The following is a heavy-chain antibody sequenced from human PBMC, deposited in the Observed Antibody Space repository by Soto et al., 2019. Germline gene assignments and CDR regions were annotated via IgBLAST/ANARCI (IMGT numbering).Heavy chain of an antibody. Sequence: SVKVSCKASGGTFSSYAISWLRQAPGQGLEWMGGIIPIFGTANYAQKFQGRVTITADESTSTAYMELSSLRSEDTAVYYCARKAPSYERVFMTTVTTLSYYYYGMDVWGQGTTVTVSS. CDR2: IIPIFGTA. CDR1: GGTFSSYA. CDR3: ARKAPSYERVFMTTVTTLSYYYYGMDV. D-gene: IGHD4-17*01. V-gene: IGHV1-69*13. J-gene: IGHJ6*02.